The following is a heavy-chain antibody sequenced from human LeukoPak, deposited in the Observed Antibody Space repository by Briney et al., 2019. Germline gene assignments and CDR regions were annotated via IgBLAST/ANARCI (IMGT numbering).Heavy chain of an antibody. V-gene: IGHV4-59*01. CDR2: IYYSGST. Sequence: SETLSLTCTVSGGSISSYYWSWIRQPPGKGLEWIGYIYYSGSTNYNPSLKSRVTISVDTSKNQFSLKLSSVTAADTAVYYCARSEGIVARFDPWGQGTLVTVSS. D-gene: IGHD1-26*01. J-gene: IGHJ5*02. CDR1: GGSISSYY. CDR3: ARSEGIVARFDP.